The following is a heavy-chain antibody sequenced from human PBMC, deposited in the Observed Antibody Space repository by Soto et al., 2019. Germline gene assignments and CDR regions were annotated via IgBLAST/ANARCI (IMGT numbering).Heavy chain of an antibody. CDR2: INAGDDNT. CDR1: GYTFTNYV. CDR3: ARDLSSVSGDDY. Sequence: ASVKVSCKASGYTFTNYVMHWVRQAPGQRLEWMGSINAGDDNTKYAQKFQGRVTITTDTSTSTVYMELSSLRSEYTAVYYCARDLSSVSGDDYWGQGTLVTVSS. D-gene: IGHD1-26*01. V-gene: IGHV1-3*01. J-gene: IGHJ4*02.